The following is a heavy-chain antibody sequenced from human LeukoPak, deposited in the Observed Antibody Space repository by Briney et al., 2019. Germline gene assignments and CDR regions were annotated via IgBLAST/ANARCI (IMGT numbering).Heavy chain of an antibody. CDR3: AKLELAGADS. CDR2: ITNIGGST. CDR1: GFTFSSYA. J-gene: IGHJ4*02. V-gene: IGHV3-23*01. Sequence: GGSLRLSCAGSGFTFSSYAMSWVRQAPGKGLEWVSAITNIGGSTYYADSVKGRFTISRDNSKNTLYLQMHSLRAEDTAVYYCAKLELAGADSWGQGTLVTVSS. D-gene: IGHD3-3*02.